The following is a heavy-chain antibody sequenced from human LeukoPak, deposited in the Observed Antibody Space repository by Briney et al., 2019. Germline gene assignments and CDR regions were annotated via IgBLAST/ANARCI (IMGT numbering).Heavy chain of an antibody. D-gene: IGHD3-16*01. Sequence: ASVKVSCTAAGYTVSSYGISWVRQAPGQGLEWRAWMSVYNGNTKYAQRFQGRVTMTTDTSTSTAYMELRSLKSDDTAVYYCARDQYDYLWDSHRPYFDYWGQGTLVTVSS. V-gene: IGHV1-18*01. J-gene: IGHJ4*02. CDR1: GYTVSSYG. CDR2: MSVYNGNT. CDR3: ARDQYDYLWDSHRPYFDY.